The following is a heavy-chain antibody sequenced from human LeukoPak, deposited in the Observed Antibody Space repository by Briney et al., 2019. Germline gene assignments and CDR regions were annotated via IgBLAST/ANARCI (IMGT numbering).Heavy chain of an antibody. Sequence: PSVKFSCKASGYTFTSYGISWVRQAPGQGLEWMGWISAYNGNTNYAQKLQGRVTMTRDTSISTAYMELSRLRSDDTAVYYCARGGGALELRDLWFDPWGQGTLVTVSS. J-gene: IGHJ5*02. V-gene: IGHV1-18*01. CDR2: ISAYNGNT. D-gene: IGHD1-7*01. CDR3: ARGGGALELRDLWFDP. CDR1: GYTFTSYG.